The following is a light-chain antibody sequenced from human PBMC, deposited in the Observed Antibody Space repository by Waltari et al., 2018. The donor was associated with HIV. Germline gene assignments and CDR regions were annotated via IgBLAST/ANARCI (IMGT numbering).Light chain of an antibody. V-gene: IGLV4-69*01. CDR3: QSLCTGIRV. CDR1: SGHSSYA. CDR2: LNSYGSH. J-gene: IGLJ3*02. Sequence: QLVLTQSHSASASLGASVKLTCTLSSGHSSYAIAWHQQQPEKGPRYLMKLNSYGSHSKGDGIPDRFSGSSSGAERYLPISSLQSEDEADYYCQSLCTGIRVFGGGTKLTVL.